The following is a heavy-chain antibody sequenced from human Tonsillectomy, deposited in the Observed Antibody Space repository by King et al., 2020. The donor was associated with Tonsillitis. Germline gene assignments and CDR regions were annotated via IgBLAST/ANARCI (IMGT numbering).Heavy chain of an antibody. Sequence: VQLQESGPGLVKPSETLSLTCAVSGYSISSGYYWGWIRQPTGEELEWIGSINHSGSTYYNPSLKSRVTISVDTSKNQFSLKLSSVTAADTAVYYCARSDGMDVWGQGTTVTVSS. J-gene: IGHJ6*02. CDR2: INHSGST. CDR1: GYSISSGYY. V-gene: IGHV4-38-2*01. CDR3: ARSDGMDV.